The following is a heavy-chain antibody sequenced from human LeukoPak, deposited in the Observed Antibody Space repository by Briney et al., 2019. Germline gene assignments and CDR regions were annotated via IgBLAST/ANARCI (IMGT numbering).Heavy chain of an antibody. J-gene: IGHJ3*02. V-gene: IGHV3-23*01. CDR2: ITGSGRGT. CDR3: SKDPNGDYAGAFDM. Sequence: GGSLRLSCTASGLTFSNYATTWVRQAPGKGLEWVSSITGSGRGTYYADSVKGRFSVSRDNSQNTVFLHMNSLRADDTALYYCSKDPNGDYAGAFDMWGPGTMVTVSS. CDR1: GLTFSNYA. D-gene: IGHD4-17*01.